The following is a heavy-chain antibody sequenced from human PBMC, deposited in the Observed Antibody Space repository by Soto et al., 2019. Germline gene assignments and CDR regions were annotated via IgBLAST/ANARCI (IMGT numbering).Heavy chain of an antibody. CDR1: GYTFTSYG. V-gene: IGHV1-18*01. Sequence: ASVKVSCKASGYTFTSYGISWVRQAPGQGLEWMGWISAYNGNTNYAQKLQGRVTMTTDTSTSTAYMELRSLRSDDTAVYYCARETPYYYGSGSYYNVGFDYWGQGTLVTVSS. CDR2: ISAYNGNT. D-gene: IGHD3-10*01. J-gene: IGHJ4*02. CDR3: ARETPYYYGSGSYYNVGFDY.